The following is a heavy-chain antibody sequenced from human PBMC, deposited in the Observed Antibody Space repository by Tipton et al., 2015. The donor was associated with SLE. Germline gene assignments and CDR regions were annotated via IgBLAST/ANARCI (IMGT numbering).Heavy chain of an antibody. V-gene: IGHV4-39*07. CDR2: IYYTRST. CDR1: GDSISNSNYY. J-gene: IGHJ4*02. D-gene: IGHD3-10*02. CDR3: ARALQGVTKFVTNFDS. Sequence: TLSLTCIVSGDSISNSNYYWGWIRQPPGKGLEGIGSIYYTRSTYYNPSLKSRITISIDTSKNQVSLKLASVTAADTAVYYCARALQGVTKFVTNFDSWGQGTLVTVSS.